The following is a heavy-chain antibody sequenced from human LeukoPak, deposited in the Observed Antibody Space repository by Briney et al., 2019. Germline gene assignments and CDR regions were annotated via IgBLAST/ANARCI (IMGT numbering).Heavy chain of an antibody. CDR3: AKGKEVGVAVILEFDY. D-gene: IGHD3-3*01. J-gene: IGHJ4*02. V-gene: IGHV3-23*01. CDR2: ITKSGGST. CDR1: GITFTTID. Sequence: GGSLRLSRAVSGITFTTIDVSWVRLAPGKGLEWVSTITKSGGSTYYADSVKGRFTISRDNSKNTLYLQVNSLRAEDTAVYYCAKGKEVGVAVILEFDYWGQGTLVTVSS.